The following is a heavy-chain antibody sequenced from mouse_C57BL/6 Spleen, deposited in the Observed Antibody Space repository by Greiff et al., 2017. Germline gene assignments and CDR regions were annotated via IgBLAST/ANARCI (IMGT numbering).Heavy chain of an antibody. CDR3: ASSDYDYWYFDV. CDR1: GYAFSSSW. V-gene: IGHV1-82*01. D-gene: IGHD2-4*01. Sequence: VQLQESGPELVKPGASVKISCKASGYAFSSSWMNWVKQRPGKGLEWIGRIYPGDGDTNYNGKFKGKATLTADKSSSTAYMQLSSLTSEDYAVYFCASSDYDYWYFDVWGTGTTVTVSS. CDR2: IYPGDGDT. J-gene: IGHJ1*03.